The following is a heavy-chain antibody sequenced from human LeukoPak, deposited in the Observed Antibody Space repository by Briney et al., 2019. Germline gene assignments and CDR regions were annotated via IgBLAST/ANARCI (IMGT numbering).Heavy chain of an antibody. Sequence: GGSLRLSCAASGFTFDDYAMHWVRQAPGKGLEWVSGISWNSGSIGYADSVKGRFTISRDNAKNSLYLQMNSLRAEDTALYYCARGIGWYGTDYWGQGTQVTVSS. V-gene: IGHV3-9*01. CDR1: GFTFDDYA. J-gene: IGHJ4*02. D-gene: IGHD6-19*01. CDR3: ARGIGWYGTDY. CDR2: ISWNSGSI.